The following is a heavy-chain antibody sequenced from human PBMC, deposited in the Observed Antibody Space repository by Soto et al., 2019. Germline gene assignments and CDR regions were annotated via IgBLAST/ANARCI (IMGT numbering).Heavy chain of an antibody. J-gene: IGHJ4*02. CDR1: GGTFSSYT. CDR3: ATFDY. V-gene: IGHV1-24*01. Sequence: ASVKVSCKASGGTFSSYTISWVRQAPGQGLEWMGGFDPEDGETIYAQKFQGRVTMTEDTSTDTAYMELSSLRSEDTAVYYCATFDYWGQGTLVTVSS. CDR2: FDPEDGET.